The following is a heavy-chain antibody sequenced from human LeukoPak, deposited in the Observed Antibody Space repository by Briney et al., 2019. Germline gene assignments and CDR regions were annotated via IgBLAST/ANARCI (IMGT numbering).Heavy chain of an antibody. J-gene: IGHJ5*02. Sequence: GGSLRLSCAASGFTFSSYGMHWVRQAPGKGLEWVAVISCDGNNKYYADSVKGRFTISRDNSKNTLYLQMNSLRAEDTAVYYCAKGRRYCSSTSCFNWFDPWGQGTLVTVSS. D-gene: IGHD2-2*01. CDR2: ISCDGNNK. CDR3: AKGRRYCSSTSCFNWFDP. CDR1: GFTFSSYG. V-gene: IGHV3-30*18.